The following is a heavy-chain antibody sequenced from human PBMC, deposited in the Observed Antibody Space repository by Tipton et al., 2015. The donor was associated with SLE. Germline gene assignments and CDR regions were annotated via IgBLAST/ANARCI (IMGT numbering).Heavy chain of an antibody. V-gene: IGHV4-38-2*02. D-gene: IGHD6-6*01. J-gene: IGHJ4*02. CDR2: IYHSGST. Sequence: TLSLTCAVYGGSFSGYYWGWIRQPPGKGLEWIGSIYHSGSTYYNPSLKSRVTISVDTSKNQFSLKLSSVTAADTAVYYCARDLVAEYSSSSRDYWGQGTLVTVSS. CDR1: GGSFSGYY. CDR3: ARDLVAEYSSSSRDY.